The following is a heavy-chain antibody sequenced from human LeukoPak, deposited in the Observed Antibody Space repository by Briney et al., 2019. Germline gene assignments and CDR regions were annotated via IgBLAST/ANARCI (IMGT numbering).Heavy chain of an antibody. J-gene: IGHJ6*03. Sequence: GGSLRLSCAASGFTFSSYGMHWVRQAPGKGLEWVAVIWYGGSNKYYADSVKGRFTISRDNSKNTLYLQMNSLRAEDTAVYYCATDEAGGTYYMDVWGKGTTVTVSS. CDR1: GFTFSSYG. D-gene: IGHD3-16*01. CDR3: ATDEAGGTYYMDV. CDR2: IWYGGSNK. V-gene: IGHV3-33*08.